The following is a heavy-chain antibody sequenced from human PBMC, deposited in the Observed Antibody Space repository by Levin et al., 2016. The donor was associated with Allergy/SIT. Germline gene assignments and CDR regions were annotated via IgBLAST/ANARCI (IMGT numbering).Heavy chain of an antibody. CDR2: IFHSGGT. CDR3: ARHQSFYDILTGYFAY. V-gene: IGHV4-39*01. CDR1: GGSISGSTYY. J-gene: IGHJ4*02. D-gene: IGHD3-9*01. Sequence: SETLSLTCTVSGGSISGSTYYWAWIRQSPGKGPEWIASIFHSGGTYYTPSLKSRVTISVDTSKNQFSLKLTSVTAADTAVYYCARHQSFYDILTGYFAYWGQGTMVNVSS.